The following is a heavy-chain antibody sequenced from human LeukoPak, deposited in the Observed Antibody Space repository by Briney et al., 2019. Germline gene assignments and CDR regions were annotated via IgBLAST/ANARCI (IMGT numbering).Heavy chain of an antibody. CDR3: ARSGNYYDTSGLSH. V-gene: IGHV3-48*02. CDR2: ISSNSITI. CDR1: QFSFMSYS. J-gene: IGHJ4*02. Sequence: QLRGSLRLSCEASQFSFMSYSMTWVRQAPGKGLEWVAYISSNSITIKYADSVKGRFTISRDNAKRSLFLQMNSLRDDDTAVYYCARSGNYYDTSGLSHWGQGTLVSVSS. D-gene: IGHD3-22*01.